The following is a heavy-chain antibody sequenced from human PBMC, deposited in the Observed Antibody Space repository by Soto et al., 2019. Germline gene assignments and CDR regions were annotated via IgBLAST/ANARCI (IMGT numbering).Heavy chain of an antibody. V-gene: IGHV4-34*01. CDR2: INHSGST. CDR1: GGSFRGYY. CDR3: ARGRRFGDFWSGYYWNYFDY. Sequence: SETLSLTCTVYGGSFRGYYWSWIRQPTGKGLEWIGEINHSGSTNYNPSLKSRVTISVDTSKNQFSLKLSSVTAADTAVYYCARGRRFGDFWSGYYWNYFDYWGQGTLVTVSS. D-gene: IGHD3-3*01. J-gene: IGHJ4*02.